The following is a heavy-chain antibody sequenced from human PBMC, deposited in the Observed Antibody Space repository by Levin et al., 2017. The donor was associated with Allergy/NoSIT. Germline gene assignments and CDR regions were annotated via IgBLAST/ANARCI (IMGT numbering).Heavy chain of an antibody. CDR3: ATVGSEGGYYYYYMDV. J-gene: IGHJ6*03. D-gene: IGHD1-26*01. Sequence: GGSLRLSCAASGFTFSSYAMSWVRQAPGKGLEWVSAISGSGGSTYYADSVKGRFTISRDNSKNTLYLQMNSLRAEDTAVYYCATVGSEGGYYYYYMDVWGKGTRSPSP. CDR1: GFTFSSYA. V-gene: IGHV3-23*01. CDR2: ISGSGGST.